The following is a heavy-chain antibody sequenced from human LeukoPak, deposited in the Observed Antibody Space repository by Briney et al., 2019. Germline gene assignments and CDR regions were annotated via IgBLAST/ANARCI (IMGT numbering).Heavy chain of an antibody. CDR2: INTNTGNP. Sequence: ASVKVSCKASGYTFSTYTMHWVRQAPGQGLEWMGWINTNTGNPTYAQGFTGRFVFSLDTSVSTAYLQISSLKAEDTAVYYCARGNYDSSGYQTRWGQGTLVTISS. V-gene: IGHV7-4-1*02. CDR1: GYTFSTYT. CDR3: ARGNYDSSGYQTR. J-gene: IGHJ4*02. D-gene: IGHD3-22*01.